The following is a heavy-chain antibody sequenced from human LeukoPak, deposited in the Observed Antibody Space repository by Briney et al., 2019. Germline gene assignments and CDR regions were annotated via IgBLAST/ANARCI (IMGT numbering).Heavy chain of an antibody. CDR2: ISKDGSNK. J-gene: IGHJ4*02. Sequence: GGSLRLSCAASGFTFSTYGVHWVRQAPGKGLEWVAVISKDGSNKYYADSVKGRFTISRDNSKNTLYLQMNSLRAEDTAVYYCASEGGYFDYWGQGTLVTVSS. CDR3: ASEGGYFDY. V-gene: IGHV3-30*14. CDR1: GFTFSTYG.